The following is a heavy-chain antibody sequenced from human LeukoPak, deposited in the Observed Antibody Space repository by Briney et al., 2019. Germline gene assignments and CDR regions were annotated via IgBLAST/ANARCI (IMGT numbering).Heavy chain of an antibody. D-gene: IGHD1-20*01. CDR2: ISGSGAT. CDR1: GFTFSSYA. CDR3: AKDLSLNWNYFDY. Sequence: PGGSLRLSCAASGFTFSSYAMSWVRQAPGKGLEWVSVISGSGATYYADSVKGRFTISRDNSKNTLFLEMNSLGADDTAVYYCAKDLSLNWNYFDYWGQGALVTVSS. V-gene: IGHV3-23*01. J-gene: IGHJ4*02.